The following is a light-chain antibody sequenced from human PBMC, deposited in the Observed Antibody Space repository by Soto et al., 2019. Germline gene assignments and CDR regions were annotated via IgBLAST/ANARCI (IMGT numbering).Light chain of an antibody. CDR1: QSVSSSD. V-gene: IGKV3-20*01. CDR3: QQYGSSPRT. CDR2: VAS. Sequence: SVSTQSPGTLSLTPGERATLSCRASQSVSSSDLAWYQQKPGQAPRLLIYVASSRATGIPDRFSGSGSGTDFTLTISRLEPEDVAVYYCQQYGSSPRTFGQGTKVDI. J-gene: IGKJ1*01.